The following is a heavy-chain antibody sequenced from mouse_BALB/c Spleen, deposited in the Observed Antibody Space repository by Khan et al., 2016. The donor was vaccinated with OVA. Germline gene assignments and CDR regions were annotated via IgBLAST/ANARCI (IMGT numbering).Heavy chain of an antibody. CDR2: ISYSGST. D-gene: IGHD1-2*01. V-gene: IGHV3-2*02. CDR1: GYSITSGYG. CDR3: ARTARIKY. Sequence: EVKLLESGPGLVKPSQSLSLTCTVTGYSITSGYGWNWIRQFPGNKLEWMGYISYSGSTNYNPSLKRRISITRNTSNNQFFLQLNSVTTEDAATYYCARTARIKYWGQGTTLTVSS. J-gene: IGHJ2*01.